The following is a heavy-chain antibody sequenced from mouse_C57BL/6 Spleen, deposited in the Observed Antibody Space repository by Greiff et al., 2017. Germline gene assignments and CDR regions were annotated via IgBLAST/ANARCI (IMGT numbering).Heavy chain of an antibody. CDR3: ARSGDSSGYWYFDV. Sequence: VQLQQSGAELARPGASVKLSCKASGYTFTSYGISWVKQRTGQGLEWIGEIYPRSGNTYYNEKFKGKATLTADKSSSTAYMELRSLTSEDSAVYVCARSGDSSGYWYFDVWGTGTTVTVSS. V-gene: IGHV1-81*01. CDR2: IYPRSGNT. CDR1: GYTFTSYG. D-gene: IGHD3-2*02. J-gene: IGHJ1*03.